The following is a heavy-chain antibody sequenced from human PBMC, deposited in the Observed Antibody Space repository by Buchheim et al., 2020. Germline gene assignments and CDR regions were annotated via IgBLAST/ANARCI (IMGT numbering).Heavy chain of an antibody. CDR1: GYTFTSYD. Sequence: QVQLVQSGAEVKKPGASVKVSCKASGYTFTSYDINWVRQAPGQGLEWMGWMNPNSGNTGYAQKYKGRVTMTRNTSISTAYMELSSLRSEDTAVYYCARGLSSSRSRDYYYYGMDVWGQGTT. J-gene: IGHJ6*02. D-gene: IGHD6-6*01. V-gene: IGHV1-8*01. CDR2: MNPNSGNT. CDR3: ARGLSSSRSRDYYYYGMDV.